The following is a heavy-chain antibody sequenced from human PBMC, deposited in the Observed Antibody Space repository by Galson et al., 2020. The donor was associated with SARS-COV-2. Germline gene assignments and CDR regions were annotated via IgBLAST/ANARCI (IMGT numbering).Heavy chain of an antibody. CDR2: IYYSGST. CDR1: GGSVSSGSYY. J-gene: IGHJ3*02. D-gene: IGHD2-15*01. Sequence: SETLSLTCTVSGGSVSSGSYYWSWIRQPPGQGLEWIGYIYYSGSTNYNPSLKSRVTISVDTSKNQFSLKLSSVTAADTAVYYCARYGYCSGGSCYLSTYDAFDIWGQGTMVTVSS. V-gene: IGHV4-61*01. CDR3: ARYGYCSGGSCYLSTYDAFDI.